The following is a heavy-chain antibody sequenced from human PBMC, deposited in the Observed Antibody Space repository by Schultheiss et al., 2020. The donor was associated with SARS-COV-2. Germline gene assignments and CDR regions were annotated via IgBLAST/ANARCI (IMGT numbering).Heavy chain of an antibody. CDR3: ARGGGRYCTNGVCEDYYYYMDV. CDR2: IWYDGSNK. CDR1: GFTFSDYY. J-gene: IGHJ6*03. D-gene: IGHD2-8*01. V-gene: IGHV3-33*08. Sequence: GGSLRLSCAASGFTFSDYYMSWIRQAPGKGLEWVAVIWYDGSNKYYADSVKGRFTISRDNSKNTLYLQMNSLRAEDTAVYYCARGGGRYCTNGVCEDYYYYMDVWGKGTTVTVSS.